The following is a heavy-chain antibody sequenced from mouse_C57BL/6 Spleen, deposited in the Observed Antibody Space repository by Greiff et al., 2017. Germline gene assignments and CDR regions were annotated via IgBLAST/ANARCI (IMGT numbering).Heavy chain of an antibody. CDR2: ISGGGGNT. J-gene: IGHJ3*01. Sequence: EVNLVESGGGLVKPGGSLKLSCAASGFTFSSYTMSWVRQTPEKRLEWVATISGGGGNTYYPDSVKGRFTISRDNAKNTLYLQMSSLRSEDTALYYCARDDGFAYWGQGTLVTVSA. D-gene: IGHD2-12*01. CDR1: GFTFSSYT. V-gene: IGHV5-9*01. CDR3: ARDDGFAY.